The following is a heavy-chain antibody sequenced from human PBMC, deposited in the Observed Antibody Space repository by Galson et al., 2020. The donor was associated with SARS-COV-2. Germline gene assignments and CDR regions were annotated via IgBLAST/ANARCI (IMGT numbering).Heavy chain of an antibody. V-gene: IGHV3-13*01. CDR2: IGTAGDT. CDR1: GFTFSSYD. Sequence: GGSLRLSCAASGFTFSSYDMHCVRQATGKGLEWVSAIGTAGDTYYPGSVKGRFTLSRENTKNSLYLQMNSLRAGDTAVYYCARAADSGSYLGGFYYYYYMDVWGKGTTVTVSS. CDR3: ARAADSGSYLGGFYYYYYMDV. D-gene: IGHD1-26*01. J-gene: IGHJ6*03.